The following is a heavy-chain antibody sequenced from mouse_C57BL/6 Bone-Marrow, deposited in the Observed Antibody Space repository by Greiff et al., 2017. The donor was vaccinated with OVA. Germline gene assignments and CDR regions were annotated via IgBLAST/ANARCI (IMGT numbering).Heavy chain of an antibody. D-gene: IGHD1-1*01. V-gene: IGHV1-81*01. CDR3: AGHYYGSSYYYAMDY. CDR1: GYTFTSYG. Sequence: QVQLQQPGAELVKPGASVKLSCKASGYTFTSYGISWVKQRTGQGLEWIGEIYPRSGNTYYNEKFKGKATLTADKSSSTAYMELRSLTSEDSAVYFCAGHYYGSSYYYAMDYWGQGTSVTVSS. CDR2: IYPRSGNT. J-gene: IGHJ4*01.